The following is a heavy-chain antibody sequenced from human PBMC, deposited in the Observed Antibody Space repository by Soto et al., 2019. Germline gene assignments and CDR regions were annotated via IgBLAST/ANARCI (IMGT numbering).Heavy chain of an antibody. D-gene: IGHD4-17*01. Sequence: GGSLRLSCAASGFTVSSNYMSWVRQAPGKGLEWVSVIYRGGSTYYADSVKGRFTISRDNSKNTLYLQMNSLRAEDTAVYYCARVNDYGDYWSQYYYMAVWGQGTTVTVSS. CDR2: IYRGGST. J-gene: IGHJ6*03. V-gene: IGHV3-66*01. CDR3: ARVNDYGDYWSQYYYMAV. CDR1: GFTVSSNY.